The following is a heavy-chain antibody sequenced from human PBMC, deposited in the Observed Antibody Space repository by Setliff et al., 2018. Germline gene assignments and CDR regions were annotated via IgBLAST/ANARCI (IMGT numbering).Heavy chain of an antibody. V-gene: IGHV4-39*02. CDR1: GGSISSGVYY. CDR3: ARAHTWSLPNDNSGYPGWFDP. J-gene: IGHJ5*02. CDR2: IYHGGDT. D-gene: IGHD3-22*01. Sequence: SETLSLTCNVSGGSISSGVYYWGWIRQPPGKGLEWIGRIYHGGDTYYNSSLKSRLTISVDTSKNHVSLKLSSVTAADTAVYYCARAHTWSLPNDNSGYPGWFDPWGQGTLVTVSS.